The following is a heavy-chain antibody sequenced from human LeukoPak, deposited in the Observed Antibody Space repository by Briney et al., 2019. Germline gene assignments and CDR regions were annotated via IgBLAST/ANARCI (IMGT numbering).Heavy chain of an antibody. V-gene: IGHV4-30-4*08. Sequence: NPSETLSLTCTVSGGSISSGDYYWSWIRQPPGKGLEWIGYIYYSGSTYYNPSLESRLTISQDSSKNQVSLRLTSATAADTAIYYCARLKVADSESFDLWGHGTLVTVSS. J-gene: IGHJ3*01. CDR2: IYYSGST. CDR1: GGSISSGDYY. CDR3: ARLKVADSESFDL.